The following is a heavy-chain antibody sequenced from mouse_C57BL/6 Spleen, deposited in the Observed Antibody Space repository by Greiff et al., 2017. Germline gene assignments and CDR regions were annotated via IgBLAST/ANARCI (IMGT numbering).Heavy chain of an antibody. Sequence: VQLQQPGAELVMPGASVKLSCKASGYTFTSYWMHWVKQRPGQGLEWIGEIDPSDSYTNYNQKFKGKSTLTVDKSSSTSYMQLSSLTSEDSAVYYCARRTTDYFDYWGQGTTLTFSS. CDR1: GYTFTSYW. CDR2: IDPSDSYT. J-gene: IGHJ2*01. V-gene: IGHV1-69*01. D-gene: IGHD6-1*01. CDR3: ARRTTDYFDY.